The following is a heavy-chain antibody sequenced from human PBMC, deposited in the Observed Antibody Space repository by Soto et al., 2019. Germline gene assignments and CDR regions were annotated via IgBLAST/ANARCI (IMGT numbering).Heavy chain of an antibody. CDR2: IDPSDSYT. CDR1: GYSFTSYW. J-gene: IGHJ6*02. CDR3: ARLGYDFCSGYYRDYYGMDV. D-gene: IGHD3-3*01. V-gene: IGHV5-10-1*01. Sequence: GESLKISCKGSGYSFTSYWISWVRQMPGKGLEWMGRIDPSDSYTNYSPSFQGHVTISADKSISTAYLQWSSLKASDTAMYYCARLGYDFCSGYYRDYYGMDVWGQGTTVTVSS.